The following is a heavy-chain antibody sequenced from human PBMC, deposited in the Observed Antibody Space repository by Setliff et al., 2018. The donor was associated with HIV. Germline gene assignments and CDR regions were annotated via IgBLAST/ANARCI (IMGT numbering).Heavy chain of an antibody. J-gene: IGHJ3*02. CDR3: ARVGDFYDTSGYYSVLDAFDI. V-gene: IGHV4-61*02. D-gene: IGHD3-22*01. Sequence: PSETLSLTCTVSGGSISSGSYYWSWIRQPAGKGLEWIGRIYTSGSTNYNPALKSRVTISVDTSKNQFSLKLKSLTAADTAMYYCARVGDFYDTSGYYSVLDAFDIWGQGTMVTVSS. CDR2: IYTSGST. CDR1: GGSISSGSYY.